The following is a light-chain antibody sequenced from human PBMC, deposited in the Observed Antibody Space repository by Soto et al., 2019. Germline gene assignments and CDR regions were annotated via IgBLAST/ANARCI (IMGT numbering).Light chain of an antibody. V-gene: IGKV3D-20*02. CDR3: QQRSNWPPIT. CDR1: QIISSSF. CDR2: GAS. Sequence: EIVLTQSPGILSLSPGERAPLSCGASQIISSSFLAWYQQKPGQAPRLLIYGASSRATGIPDRFSGTGSETDFTLTISSLEPEDFAVYYCQQRSNWPPITFGQGTRLEIK. J-gene: IGKJ5*01.